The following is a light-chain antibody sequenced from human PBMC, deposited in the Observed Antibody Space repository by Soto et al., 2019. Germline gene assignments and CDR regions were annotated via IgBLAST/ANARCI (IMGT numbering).Light chain of an antibody. CDR3: QHYDNWPPLS. J-gene: IGKJ4*01. Sequence: IEMTQSPATLSVSPGERATLSCRASQSVSSNLAWYQQKPGQAPRLLIYGASTRATGIPARFSGSGSGTEFALTISSLQSEDFALYYCQHYDNWPPLSFGGGTKVDIK. CDR2: GAS. V-gene: IGKV3-15*01. CDR1: QSVSSN.